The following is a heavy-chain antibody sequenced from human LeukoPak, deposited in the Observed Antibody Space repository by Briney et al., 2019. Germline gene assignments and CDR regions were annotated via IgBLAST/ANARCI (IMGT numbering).Heavy chain of an antibody. J-gene: IGHJ1*01. V-gene: IGHV3-30-3*01. D-gene: IGHD6-13*01. Sequence: GGSLRLSCAASGFSFSSYAMHWVRQAPGKGLEWVAVISYDGSNKYYADSVKGRFTISRDNSKNTLFLQMNSLRADDTAVYYCAKESGISRYGAYFPHWGQGTLVTVSS. CDR1: GFSFSSYA. CDR3: AKESGISRYGAYFPH. CDR2: ISYDGSNK.